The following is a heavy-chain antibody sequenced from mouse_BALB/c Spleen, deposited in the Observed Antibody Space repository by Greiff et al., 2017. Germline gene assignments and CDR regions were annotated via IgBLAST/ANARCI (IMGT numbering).Heavy chain of an antibody. V-gene: IGHV1-69*02. J-gene: IGHJ4*01. D-gene: IGHD2-14*01. CDR1: GYTFTSYY. CDR2: IDPSDSYT. CDR3: TRDGYRYDEDAMDY. Sequence: VQLQQSGAELVKPGASVKLSCKASGYTFTSYYMYWVKQRPGQGLKWIGEIDPSDSYTSYNQKFKGKATLTVDTSSSTAYMQLSSLTSEDSAVYYCTRDGYRYDEDAMDYWGQGTSVTVSS.